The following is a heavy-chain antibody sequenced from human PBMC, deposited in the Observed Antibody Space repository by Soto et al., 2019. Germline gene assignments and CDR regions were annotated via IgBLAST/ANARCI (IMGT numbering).Heavy chain of an antibody. D-gene: IGHD3-3*02. J-gene: IGHJ4*02. CDR1: GSSINSSGYY. Sequence: TLSLTCTVSGSSINSSGYYWGWIRQPPGKGLEWIGSMFYGVSTFYNPSLKSRVTVSADTSKNQFSLNLRSVTAADTAVYYCARLPSRHLVDYWGQGTLVTVSS. CDR2: MFYGVST. V-gene: IGHV4-39*01. CDR3: ARLPSRHLVDY.